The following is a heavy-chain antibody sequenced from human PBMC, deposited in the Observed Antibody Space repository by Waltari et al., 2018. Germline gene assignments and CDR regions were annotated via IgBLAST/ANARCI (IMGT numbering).Heavy chain of an antibody. D-gene: IGHD3-16*01. Sequence: EVKLVESGGCVVQFGGSLSLSSVTYGFKFDANSSPWVRKGPGKGLEGISVISWESSVTNYVTNYADSVKGRFIISRDNRKNSVYWQMNSLKAEDSALYFCAKDVKAEDYSCTDVWGKGTTVTVSS. CDR3: AKDVKAEDYSCTDV. CDR1: GFKFDANS. V-gene: IGHV3-43*01. CDR2: ISWESSVTNYVT. J-gene: IGHJ6*04.